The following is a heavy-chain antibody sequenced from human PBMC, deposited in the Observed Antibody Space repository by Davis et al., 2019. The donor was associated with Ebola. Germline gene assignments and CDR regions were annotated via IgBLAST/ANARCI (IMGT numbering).Heavy chain of an antibody. J-gene: IGHJ6*02. V-gene: IGHV1-8*02. Sequence: AASVKVSCKASGYTFTGYYIHWVRQATGQGLEWMGWMNPNSENTGYAQKFQGRVTMTRSTSISTAYMELSSLRSEDTAVYYCARGGYFDWLTRWHYYGMDVWGQGTTVTVSS. D-gene: IGHD3-9*01. CDR3: ARGGYFDWLTRWHYYGMDV. CDR1: GYTFTGYY. CDR2: MNPNSENT.